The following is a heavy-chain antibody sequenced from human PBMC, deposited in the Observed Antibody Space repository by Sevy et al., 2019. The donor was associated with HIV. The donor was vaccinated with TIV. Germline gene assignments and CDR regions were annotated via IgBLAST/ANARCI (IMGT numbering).Heavy chain of an antibody. CDR1: GFSINNAW. Sequence: GGSLRLSCVTFGFSINNAWMSWVRQAPGKGLEWVGRIKSKTDGGTTDYAAPVKGRFTISREDTKNTLYLQMNSLKTGETAVYYCTIEGLYCTDDSGDSGGFDSWGQGTLVTVSS. V-gene: IGHV3-15*01. J-gene: IGHJ5*01. CDR3: TIEGLYCTDDSGDSGGFDS. D-gene: IGHD2-8*01. CDR2: IKSKTDGGTT.